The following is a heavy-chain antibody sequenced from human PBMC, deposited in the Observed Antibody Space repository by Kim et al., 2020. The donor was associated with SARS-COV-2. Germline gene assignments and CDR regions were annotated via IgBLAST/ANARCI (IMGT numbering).Heavy chain of an antibody. J-gene: IGHJ3*02. D-gene: IGHD2-2*02. CDR3: ARSLYQLLYVAPGDAFDI. Sequence: GESLKISCKGSGYSFTSYWIGWVRQMPGKGLEWMGIIYPGDSDTRYSPSFQGQVTISADKSISTAYLQWSSLKASDTAMYYCARSLYQLLYVAPGDAFDIWGQGTMVTVSS. CDR2: IYPGDSDT. CDR1: GYSFTSYW. V-gene: IGHV5-51*01.